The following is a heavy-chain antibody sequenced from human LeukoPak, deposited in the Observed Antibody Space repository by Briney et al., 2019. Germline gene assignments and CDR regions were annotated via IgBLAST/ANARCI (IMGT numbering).Heavy chain of an antibody. CDR1: GFTFSSYE. CDR3: VRASHIVVVTGIPQGYYYYMDV. J-gene: IGHJ6*03. CDR2: ISSSGSTR. Sequence: GRSLRLSCAASGFTFSSYEMNWVRQAPGKGLEWVSYISSSGSTRYYADSVKGRFTISRDNAKNSLYLQMNSLRAEDTAVYYCVRASHIVVVTGIPQGYYYYMDVWGKGTTVTVSS. V-gene: IGHV3-48*03. D-gene: IGHD2-21*02.